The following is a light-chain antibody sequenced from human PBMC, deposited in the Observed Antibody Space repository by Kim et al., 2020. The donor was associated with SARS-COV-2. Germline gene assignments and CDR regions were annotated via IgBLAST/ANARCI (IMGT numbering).Light chain of an antibody. J-gene: IGLJ3*02. Sequence: PGVTVPLPCASRPGEVTSGYYQTCFQQKPGQAPGALIYSTSNKHSWTPARFSGSLLGGKAALTLSGVQPEDEAEYYCLLYYGGARVFGGGTQLTVL. CDR3: LLYYGGARV. CDR1: PGEVTSGYY. V-gene: IGLV7-43*01. CDR2: STS.